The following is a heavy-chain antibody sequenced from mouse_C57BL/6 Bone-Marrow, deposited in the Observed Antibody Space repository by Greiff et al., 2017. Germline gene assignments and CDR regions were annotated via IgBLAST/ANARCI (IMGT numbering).Heavy chain of an antibody. V-gene: IGHV1-39*01. Sequence: VQLQQSGPELVKPGASVTISCKASGYSFTDYNMNWVKQSNGKGLEWIGVINPNNGTTSYNQKFKGKATLTVDKSSSTAYMQLISLTSEDSAVYYGARGEDCDYAMDYWGQGTSVTVSS. J-gene: IGHJ4*01. CDR2: INPNNGTT. CDR3: ARGEDCDYAMDY. CDR1: GYSFTDYN.